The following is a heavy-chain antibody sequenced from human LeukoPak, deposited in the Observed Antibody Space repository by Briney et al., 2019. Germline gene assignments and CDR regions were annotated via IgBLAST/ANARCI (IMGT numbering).Heavy chain of an antibody. J-gene: IGHJ4*02. D-gene: IGHD1-1*01. V-gene: IGHV1-2*02. CDR3: ARATGFDY. CDR2: INPKSGGT. Sequence: SVKVSCKASGYTFTDYYMHWVRQAPGQGLEWMGWINPKSGGTNYAQKFQGRVSMTRDTSISTAYMELSRLTSDDTAVYHCARATGFDYWGQGTLVTVSS. CDR1: GYTFTDYY.